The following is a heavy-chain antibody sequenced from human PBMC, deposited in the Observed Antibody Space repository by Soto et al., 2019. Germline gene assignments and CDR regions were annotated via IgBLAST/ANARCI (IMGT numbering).Heavy chain of an antibody. CDR1: GFTFSSYA. Sequence: GGSLRLSCAASGFTFSSYAMSWVRQAPGKGLEWVSAISGSGGSTYYADSLKGRFTISRDNSKNTLYLQMNSLRAEDTAVYYCAKQAGGSYYVLLSQLGAFDIWGQGTMVTVSS. J-gene: IGHJ3*02. CDR3: AKQAGGSYYVLLSQLGAFDI. CDR2: ISGSGGST. V-gene: IGHV3-23*01. D-gene: IGHD1-26*01.